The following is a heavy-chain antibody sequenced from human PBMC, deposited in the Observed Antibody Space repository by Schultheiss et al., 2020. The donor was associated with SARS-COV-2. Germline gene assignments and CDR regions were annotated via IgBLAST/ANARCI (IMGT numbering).Heavy chain of an antibody. V-gene: IGHV3-48*01. J-gene: IGHJ4*02. CDR3: ARAFIIGNYVDYFDT. Sequence: GESLKISCAASGFSLRTYSMNWVRQAPGKGLEWLSYISSSGSTIYYADSVKGRFSISRDNAKNSLYLQMNSLRAEDTAVYYCARAFIIGNYVDYFDTWGQGALVTVSS. D-gene: IGHD1-7*01. CDR2: ISSSGSTI. CDR1: GFSLRTYS.